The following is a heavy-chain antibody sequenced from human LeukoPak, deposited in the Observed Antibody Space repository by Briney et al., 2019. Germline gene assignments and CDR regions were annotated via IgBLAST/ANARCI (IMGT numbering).Heavy chain of an antibody. J-gene: IGHJ4*02. D-gene: IGHD6-13*01. Sequence: GGSLRLSCAASGFTFSSYAVSWVRQPPGKGLEWVSGISGSGDNTYYADSAKGRFTISRDNSKKTLYLHLNSLRVEDAAVYYCAKDGYSSIPGFHFEYWGQGTPVTVSS. CDR2: ISGSGDNT. V-gene: IGHV3-23*01. CDR1: GFTFSSYA. CDR3: AKDGYSSIPGFHFEY.